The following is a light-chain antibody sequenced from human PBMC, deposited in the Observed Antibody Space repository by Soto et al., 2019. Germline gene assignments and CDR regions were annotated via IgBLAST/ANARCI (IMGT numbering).Light chain of an antibody. Sequence: DMQLTESPSSLSASVGDRVTITCRVSQGISSYLNWYRQKPGKVPKLLIYSASNLQSGVPSRFSGSGSGTHFPLTISSLHSEDSAHNYCQRRHGYPITFGQGTRLEIK. J-gene: IGKJ5*01. CDR1: QGISSY. CDR3: QRRHGYPIT. V-gene: IGKV1-39*01. CDR2: SAS.